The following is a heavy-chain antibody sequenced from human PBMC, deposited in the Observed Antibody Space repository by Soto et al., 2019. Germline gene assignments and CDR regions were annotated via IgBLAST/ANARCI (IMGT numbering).Heavy chain of an antibody. D-gene: IGHD6-19*01. CDR1: GGSISSGGYY. J-gene: IGHJ5*02. CDR2: IYYSGST. V-gene: IGHV4-31*03. CDR3: ARHTGYSSGKRWFDP. Sequence: SETLSLTCTVSGGSISSGGYYWSWIRQHPGKGLEWIGYIYYSGSTYYNPSLKSRVTISVDTSKNQFSLKLSSVSAADTAVYYCARHTGYSSGKRWFDPWGQGTLVTVSS.